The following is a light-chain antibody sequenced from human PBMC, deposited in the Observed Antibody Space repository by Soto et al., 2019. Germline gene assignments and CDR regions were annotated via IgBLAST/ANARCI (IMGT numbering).Light chain of an antibody. V-gene: IGKV3-11*01. CDR2: DAS. CDR1: QSVSSY. Sequence: EIVLTQSPATLSLSPGERATLSCRASQSVSSYLAWYQQKPGQAPRLLIYDASHSATGIPARFSGSGSGTDFTLTISSLEPEDYAVYYCQHRGNWPPWTFGQGTKVEFK. J-gene: IGKJ1*01. CDR3: QHRGNWPPWT.